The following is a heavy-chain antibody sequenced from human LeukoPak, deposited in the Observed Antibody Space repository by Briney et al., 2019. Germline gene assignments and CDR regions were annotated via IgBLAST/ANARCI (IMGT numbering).Heavy chain of an antibody. CDR2: INPNSGGT. D-gene: IGHD3-10*01. CDR3: AAGMGSYLSY. V-gene: IGHV1-2*02. Sequence: GESLETSFKGSGYTFTGYYMHWVRQAPGQGLEWMGWINPNSGGTNYAQKFQGRVTMTRDTSISTAYMELSRLRSDDTAVYYCAAGMGSYLSYWGQGTLVPVSS. CDR1: GYTFTGYY. J-gene: IGHJ4*02.